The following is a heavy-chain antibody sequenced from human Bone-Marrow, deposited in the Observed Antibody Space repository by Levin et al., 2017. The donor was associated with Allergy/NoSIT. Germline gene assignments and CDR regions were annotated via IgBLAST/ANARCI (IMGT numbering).Heavy chain of an antibody. J-gene: IGHJ3*02. Sequence: GGSLRLSCAASGFTFSSYGMHWVRQAPGKGLEWVAVISYDGSNKYYADSVKGRFTISRDNSKNTLYLQMNSLRAEDTAVYYACSTGVERLRGDYGSGSSGDAFDIWGQGTMVTVSS. V-gene: IGHV3-30*03. CDR3: CSTGVERLRGDYGSGSSGDAFDI. CDR2: ISYDGSNK. D-gene: IGHD3-10*01. CDR1: GFTFSSYG.